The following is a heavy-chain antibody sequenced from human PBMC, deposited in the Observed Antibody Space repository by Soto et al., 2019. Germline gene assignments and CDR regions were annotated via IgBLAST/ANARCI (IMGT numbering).Heavy chain of an antibody. CDR1: GGSITSSSYY. CDR2: IYYTGST. CDR3: MLGSGWKDFDY. D-gene: IGHD3-22*01. J-gene: IGHJ4*02. Sequence: SETLSLTYTVSGGSITSSSYYWGWIRQPPGKGLEWIGSIYYTGSTYYNPSLKSRVTISVDTSKNQFSLKLRSVTAADTAVYYCMLGSGWKDFDYWGQGTLVTVSS. V-gene: IGHV4-39*01.